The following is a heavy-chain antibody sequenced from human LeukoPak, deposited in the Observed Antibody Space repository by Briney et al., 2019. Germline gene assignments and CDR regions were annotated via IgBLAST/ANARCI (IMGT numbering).Heavy chain of an antibody. J-gene: IGHJ6*03. CDR1: GFTFSDYY. CDR2: ISSRSTTK. D-gene: IGHD1-1*01. V-gene: IGHV3-11*04. CDR3: AREEEFSRYTDYYYMDV. Sequence: GGSLRLSCAASGFTFSDYYMSWIRQAPGKGLEWISYISSRSTTKYYADSVKGRFTISRDNAKNSLYLQMNSVRAEDTAVYYCAREEEFSRYTDYYYMDVWGKGTTVTVSS.